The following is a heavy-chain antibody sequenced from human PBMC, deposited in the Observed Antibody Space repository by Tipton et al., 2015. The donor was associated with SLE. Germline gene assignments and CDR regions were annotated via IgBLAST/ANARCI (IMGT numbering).Heavy chain of an antibody. J-gene: IGHJ4*02. Sequence: TLSLTCSVSGGSISHFYWSWIRQPPGKGLEWIAYIYYSGTTNYNPSLKSQVSISVDTSKNQFSLKLSSVTAADTAAYYCARGSCSGGVCYIDYWGQGTLVTVSS. CDR1: GGSISHFY. CDR3: ARGSCSGGVCYIDY. D-gene: IGHD2-8*02. V-gene: IGHV4-59*01. CDR2: IYYSGTT.